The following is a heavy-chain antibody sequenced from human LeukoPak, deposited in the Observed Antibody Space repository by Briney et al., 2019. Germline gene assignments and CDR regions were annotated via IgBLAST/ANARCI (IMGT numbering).Heavy chain of an antibody. J-gene: IGHJ4*02. CDR3: ARGVEEMATITQQDY. D-gene: IGHD5-24*01. V-gene: IGHV3-21*04. CDR2: VSTGSNYI. Sequence: GGSLRLSCTASGFTFSSYSLNWVRQAPGKGLEWVSSVSTGSNYIYYADSVKGRFTISRDNSKNTLYLQMNSLRAEDTAVYYCARGVEEMATITQQDYWGQGTLVTVSS. CDR1: GFTFSSYS.